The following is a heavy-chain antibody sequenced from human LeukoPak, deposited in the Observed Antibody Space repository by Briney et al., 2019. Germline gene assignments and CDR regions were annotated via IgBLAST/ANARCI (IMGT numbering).Heavy chain of an antibody. D-gene: IGHD1-7*01. CDR3: ARNWNYMMGWFDP. Sequence: PSETLSLTCTVSGYSIDSVYYWGWIRQPPVKGLEWIGDIYYSGSTDYNPSLKSRVIISIDTSKNQFSLKLSSVTAADTAVYYCARNWNYMMGWFDPWGQGTVVTVSS. J-gene: IGHJ5*02. V-gene: IGHV4-38-2*02. CDR2: IYYSGST. CDR1: GYSIDSVYY.